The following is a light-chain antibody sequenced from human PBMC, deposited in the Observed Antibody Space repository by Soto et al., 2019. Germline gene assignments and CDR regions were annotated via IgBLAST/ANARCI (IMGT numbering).Light chain of an antibody. V-gene: IGKV3-20*01. J-gene: IGKJ2*01. CDR2: SAS. CDR1: QSVSSSD. CDR3: QQYAN. Sequence: IVLTQSPGTLSLSPGERATLSCRASQSVSSSDVAWYQQKPGQAPRLLIYSASSRATGIPDRFSGSGSGTDFTLTISRLEPEDFAVYYCQQYANFGQGTKLEIK.